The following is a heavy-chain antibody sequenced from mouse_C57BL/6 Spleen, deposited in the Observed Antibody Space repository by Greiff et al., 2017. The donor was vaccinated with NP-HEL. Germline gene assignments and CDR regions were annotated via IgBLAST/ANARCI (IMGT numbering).Heavy chain of an antibody. CDR2: IYPGDGDT. CDR1: GYAFSSYW. Sequence: VQLQQSGAELVKPGASVKISCKASGYAFSSYWMNWVKQRPGKGLEWIGQIYPGDGDTNYNGKFKGKATLTADKSSSTAYMQLSSLTSEDSAVYFCARSGLGRDWYFDVWGTGTTVTVSS. J-gene: IGHJ1*03. CDR3: ARSGLGRDWYFDV. V-gene: IGHV1-80*01. D-gene: IGHD4-1*01.